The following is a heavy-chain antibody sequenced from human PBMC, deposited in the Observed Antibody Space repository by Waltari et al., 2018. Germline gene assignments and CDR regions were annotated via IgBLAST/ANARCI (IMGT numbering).Heavy chain of an antibody. J-gene: IGHJ6*02. D-gene: IGHD6-6*01. V-gene: IGHV4-59*01. CDR2: IYYSGST. CDR3: ARDLSIAAQSYYYGMDV. Sequence: QVQLQESGPGLVKPSETLSLTCPVPGRSISRYYRSVSGQPPGKGLEWIGYIYYSGSTNYNPALKSRVTISVDTSKNQFSLKLSSVTAADTAVYYCARDLSIAAQSYYYGMDVWGQGTTVTVSS. CDR1: GRSISRYY.